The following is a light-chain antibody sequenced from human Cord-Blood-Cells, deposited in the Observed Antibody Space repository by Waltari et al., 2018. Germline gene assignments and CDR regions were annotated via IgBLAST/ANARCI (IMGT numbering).Light chain of an antibody. Sequence: EIVLTPSPGTLYLSPGERATLSCRASQSVSSSYLAWYQQKPGQAPRLLIYGASSRATGIPDRFSGSGSGTDFTLTISRLEPEDFAVYYCQQYGSSYTFGQGTKLEIK. V-gene: IGKV3-20*01. CDR2: GAS. CDR1: QSVSSSY. CDR3: QQYGSSYT. J-gene: IGKJ2*01.